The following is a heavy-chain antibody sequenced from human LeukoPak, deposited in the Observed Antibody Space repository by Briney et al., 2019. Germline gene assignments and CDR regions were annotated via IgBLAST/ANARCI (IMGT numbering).Heavy chain of an antibody. CDR3: ARISRDYYGSGSYWFDY. V-gene: IGHV4-61*02. J-gene: IGHJ4*02. Sequence: SETLSLTCTVSGGSISSGSYYWSWIRQPAGKGLEWIGRIYTSGSTNYNPSLKSRVTISLDTSKNQFSLKLSSVTAADTAVYYCARISRDYYGSGSYWFDYWGQGTLVTVSS. CDR2: IYTSGST. CDR1: GGSISSGSYY. D-gene: IGHD3-10*01.